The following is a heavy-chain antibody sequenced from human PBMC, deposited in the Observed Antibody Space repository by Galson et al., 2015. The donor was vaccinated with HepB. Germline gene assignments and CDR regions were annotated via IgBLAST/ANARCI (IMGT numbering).Heavy chain of an antibody. Sequence: SCKASGYTFTSYGISWVRQAPGQGLEWMGWISAYNGNTNYAQKLQGRVTMTTDTSTSTAYMELRSLRSDDTAVYYCARRWSSLPYSSSWSYFDYWGQGTLVTVSS. D-gene: IGHD6-13*01. V-gene: IGHV1-18*04. CDR2: ISAYNGNT. CDR1: GYTFTSYG. CDR3: ARRWSSLPYSSSWSYFDY. J-gene: IGHJ4*02.